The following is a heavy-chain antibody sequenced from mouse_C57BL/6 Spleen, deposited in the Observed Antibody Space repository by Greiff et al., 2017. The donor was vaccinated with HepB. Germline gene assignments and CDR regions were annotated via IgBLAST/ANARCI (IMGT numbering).Heavy chain of an antibody. V-gene: IGHV1-22*01. CDR3: VPYYGSGGFAY. CDR1: GYTFTDYN. D-gene: IGHD1-1*01. CDR2: INPNNGGT. J-gene: IGHJ3*01. Sequence: EVQLQQSGPELVKPGASVKMSCKASGYTFTDYNMHWVKQSHGKSLEWIGYINPNNGGTSYNQKFKGKATLTVNKSSSTAYMELRSLTSEDSAVYYCVPYYGSGGFAYWGQGTLGTVSA.